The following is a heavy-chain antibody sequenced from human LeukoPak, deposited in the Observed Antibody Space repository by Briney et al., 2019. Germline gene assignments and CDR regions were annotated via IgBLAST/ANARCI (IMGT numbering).Heavy chain of an antibody. Sequence: PSETLSLTCTVSGGSISNYYWSWIRQPPGKGLEWIGYISYSGSTNYNPSLKSRVTILIDKSKNQFSLKLSSLTAADTAVYYCARDSYYYGLDAWGQGTTVTVSS. V-gene: IGHV4-59*08. CDR2: ISYSGST. CDR1: GGSISNYY. CDR3: ARDSYYYGLDA. J-gene: IGHJ6*02. D-gene: IGHD2-21*01.